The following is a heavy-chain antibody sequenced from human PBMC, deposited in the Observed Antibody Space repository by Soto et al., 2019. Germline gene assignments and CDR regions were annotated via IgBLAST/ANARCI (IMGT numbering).Heavy chain of an antibody. V-gene: IGHV1-8*01. J-gene: IGHJ6*03. Sequence: ASVKVSCKASGYTFSSCDINWVRQATGQGLEWMGWMNPKSGNTGYVQKFQDRVTMTRDTSINTAYMELSGLRSEDTAVYYCARGASMDVWGKGTTVTVSS. CDR1: GYTFSSCD. CDR3: ARGASMDV. CDR2: MNPKSGNT.